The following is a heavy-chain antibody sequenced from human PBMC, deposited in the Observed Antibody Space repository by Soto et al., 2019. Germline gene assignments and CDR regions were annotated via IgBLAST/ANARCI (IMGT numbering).Heavy chain of an antibody. J-gene: IGHJ4*02. D-gene: IGHD1-7*01. CDR2: SSATGAGT. Sequence: PGGSLRLSCAASGFTFSSYGMTWVRQAPGKGLEWVSFSSATGAGTYYADSVKGRFTISRDNSKNTLYLQMTSLRADDTAVHYCAKDRRAGGNYGFYSDFRGPGALVTVSS. CDR3: AKDRRAGGNYGFYSDF. V-gene: IGHV3-23*01. CDR1: GFTFSSYG.